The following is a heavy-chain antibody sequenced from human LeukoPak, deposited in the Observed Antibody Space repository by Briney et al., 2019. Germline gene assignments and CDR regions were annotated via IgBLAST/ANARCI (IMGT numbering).Heavy chain of an antibody. CDR1: GFTFSSFG. J-gene: IGHJ3*02. V-gene: IGHV3-30*02. D-gene: IGHD3-22*01. Sequence: QPGGSLRLSCAASGFTFSSFGMNWVRQAPGKGLEWVTFIRYDGIAIQYADSVKGRFTISRDNSKNTLYLQMNSLRAEDTAVYYCARVYNYYDSSGNKPGAFDIWGQGTMVTVSS. CDR2: IRYDGIAI. CDR3: ARVYNYYDSSGNKPGAFDI.